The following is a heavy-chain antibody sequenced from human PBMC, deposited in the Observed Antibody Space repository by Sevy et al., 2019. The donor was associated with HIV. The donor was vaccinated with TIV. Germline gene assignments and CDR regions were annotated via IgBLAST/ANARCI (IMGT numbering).Heavy chain of an antibody. V-gene: IGHV4-59*01. Sequence: SETLSLTCTVSGDSISSYYWTWIRQPPGKGLEWIAYIYHSGNFNYNPSLKSRVTISVDTSKNQFSLKMSSVTAEDTAVYYCARVGPRPHGGNSFHHWGRGTVVFVSS. CDR1: GDSISSYY. CDR2: IYHSGNF. J-gene: IGHJ4*02. CDR3: ARVGPRPHGGNSFHH. D-gene: IGHD2-21*01.